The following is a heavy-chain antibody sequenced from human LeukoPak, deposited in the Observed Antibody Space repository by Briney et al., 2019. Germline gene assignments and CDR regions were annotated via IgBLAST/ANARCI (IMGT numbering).Heavy chain of an antibody. D-gene: IGHD3-10*01. Sequence: SETLSLTRTVSGGSISSYYWSWIRQPPGKGLEWIGYIYYSGSTNYNPSLKSRVTISVDTSKNQFSLKLSSVTAADTAVYYCARSPRLWFGEPPRWFDPWGQGTLVTVSS. J-gene: IGHJ5*02. CDR1: GGSISSYY. V-gene: IGHV4-59*08. CDR2: IYYSGST. CDR3: ARSPRLWFGEPPRWFDP.